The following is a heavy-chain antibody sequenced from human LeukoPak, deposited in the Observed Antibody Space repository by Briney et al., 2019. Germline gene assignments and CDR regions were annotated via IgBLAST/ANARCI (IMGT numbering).Heavy chain of an antibody. D-gene: IGHD3-10*01. Sequence: SETLSLTCAVYGGSFSGYYWSWIRQPPGKGLEWIGEINHSGSTNYNPSLKSRVTISVDTSKNQFSLKLSSVTAADTAAYYCASRGGWFDPWGQGTLVTVSS. CDR1: GGSFSGYY. J-gene: IGHJ5*02. V-gene: IGHV4-34*01. CDR3: ASRGGWFDP. CDR2: INHSGST.